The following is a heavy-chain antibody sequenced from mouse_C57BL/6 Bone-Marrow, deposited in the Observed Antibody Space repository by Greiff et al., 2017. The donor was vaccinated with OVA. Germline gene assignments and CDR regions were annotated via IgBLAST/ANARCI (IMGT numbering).Heavy chain of an antibody. J-gene: IGHJ3*01. Sequence: VQLQQPGAELVKPGASVKLSCTASGYTFTSYSMYWVHQRPGQGLEWIGMIHPNSGSTNYNETFKSQFTLTVDNASSTAYMQLSSLTSEDAAVYYCARGLVLAYWGQGTLVTVSA. V-gene: IGHV1-64*01. CDR2: IHPNSGST. D-gene: IGHD6-2*01. CDR3: ARGLVLAY. CDR1: GYTFTSYS.